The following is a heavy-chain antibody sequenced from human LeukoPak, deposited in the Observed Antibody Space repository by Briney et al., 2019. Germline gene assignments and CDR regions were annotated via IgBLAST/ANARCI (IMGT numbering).Heavy chain of an antibody. Sequence: GGSLRLSCAVSGITLSNYAMSWVRQAPGKGLEWVSAISGSGGSTYYADSVKGRFTISRDNSKNTLYLQMNSLRAEDTAVYYCAILKGADCSSTSCYPAVWGQGTTVTVSS. CDR1: GITLSNYA. V-gene: IGHV3-23*01. CDR2: ISGSGGST. D-gene: IGHD2-2*01. CDR3: AILKGADCSSTSCYPAV. J-gene: IGHJ6*02.